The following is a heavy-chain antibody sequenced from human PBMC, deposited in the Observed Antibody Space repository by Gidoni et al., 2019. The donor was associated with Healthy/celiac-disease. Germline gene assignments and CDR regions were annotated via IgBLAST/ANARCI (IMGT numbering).Heavy chain of an antibody. CDR1: GYSFTSYW. CDR3: ARHESTGPYSGSYSTY. Sequence: VQLVQSGAAVKTPGESLMISCKGSGYSFTSYWISWVRRMPGKGLEWMGRIDPSDSYTNYSPSFQGHVTISADKSISTAYLQWSSLKASDTAMYYCARHESTGPYSGSYSTYWGQGTLVTVSS. D-gene: IGHD1-26*01. CDR2: IDPSDSYT. V-gene: IGHV5-10-1*01. J-gene: IGHJ4*02.